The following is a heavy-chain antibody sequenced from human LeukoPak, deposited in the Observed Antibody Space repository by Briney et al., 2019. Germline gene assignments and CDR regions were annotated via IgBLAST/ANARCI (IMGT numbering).Heavy chain of an antibody. D-gene: IGHD3-3*01. CDR3: ARGHSNYDFWSGYSSVHYYYYYMDV. V-gene: IGHV1-8*03. CDR2: MNPNSGNT. J-gene: IGHJ6*03. CDR1: GYTFTSYD. Sequence: GASVKVSCKASGYTFTSYDINWVRQATGQGLEWMGWMNPNSGNTGYAQKFQGRVTITRNTSISTAYMELSSLRSEDTAVYYCARGHSNYDFWSGYSSVHYYYYYMDVWGKGTTVTVSS.